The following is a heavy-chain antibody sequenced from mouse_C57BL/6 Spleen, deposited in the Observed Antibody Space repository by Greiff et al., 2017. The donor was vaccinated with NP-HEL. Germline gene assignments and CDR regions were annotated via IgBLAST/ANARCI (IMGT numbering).Heavy chain of an antibody. Sequence: VQLVESGAELARPGASVKLSCKASGYTFTSYGISWVKQRPGQGLEWIGEIYPRSGNTYYNEKFKGRATLSTDKSSSMAYMELRSLTSEDAVVYFCARGKYVSTLYAMDYWGQGTLVTVSA. D-gene: IGHD1-1*01. CDR1: GYTFTSYG. CDR2: IYPRSGNT. V-gene: IGHV1-81*01. CDR3: ARGKYVSTLYAMDY. J-gene: IGHJ4*01.